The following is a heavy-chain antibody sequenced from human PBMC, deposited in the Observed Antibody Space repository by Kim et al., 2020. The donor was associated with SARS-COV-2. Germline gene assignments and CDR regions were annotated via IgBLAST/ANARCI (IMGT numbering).Heavy chain of an antibody. V-gene: IGHV3-23*01. Sequence: VQGRFTISRDKSKNTLYLQMNSLRAEDTAVYYCAKFPLVGADYYYYGMDVWGQGTTVTVSS. J-gene: IGHJ6*02. D-gene: IGHD1-26*01. CDR3: AKFPLVGADYYYYGMDV.